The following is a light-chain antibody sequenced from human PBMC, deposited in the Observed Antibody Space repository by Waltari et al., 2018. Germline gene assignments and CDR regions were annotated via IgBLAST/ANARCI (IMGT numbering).Light chain of an antibody. CDR3: ATWDDSLSGPV. CDR2: RNN. V-gene: IGLV1-47*01. Sequence: QPVLTQPPSASGTRGQRVSISCSGGSSNMQSNYVFWYQHLPEAAHKLLMYRNNQRPSGVPDRFSGAKSGSSATLAISGLRSEDEADYYCATWDDSLSGPVFGGGTKLTVL. J-gene: IGLJ3*02. CDR1: SSNMQSNY.